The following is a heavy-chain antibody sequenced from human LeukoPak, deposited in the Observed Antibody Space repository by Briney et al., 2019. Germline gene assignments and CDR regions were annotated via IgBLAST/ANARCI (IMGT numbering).Heavy chain of an antibody. Sequence: GVTLRFYCAASGFTFSSYWMLWVRQAPGKGLVGGSLINSDETTTTYADSVKGRFTISRDNAKSTLYLQMNSLRAEDTAVYYCARTSEWSVYYYMDVWAKGPTVTVSS. CDR2: INSDETTT. V-gene: IGHV3-74*01. CDR3: ARTSEWSVYYYMDV. D-gene: IGHD3-3*01. J-gene: IGHJ6*03. CDR1: GFTFSSYW.